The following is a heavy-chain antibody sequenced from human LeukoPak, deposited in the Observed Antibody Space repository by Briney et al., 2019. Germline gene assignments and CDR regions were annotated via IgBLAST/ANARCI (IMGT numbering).Heavy chain of an antibody. CDR3: AKDREFGVVILLFDP. V-gene: IGHV3-23*01. D-gene: IGHD3-3*01. CDR1: GFTFSSYA. J-gene: IGHJ5*02. CDR2: ISGSGGST. Sequence: SGGSLRLSCAASGFTFSSYAMSWVRQAPGKGLEWVSGISGSGGSTYYADSVKGRFTISRDNSKNTLYLQMNSLRAEDTAVYYCAKDREFGVVILLFDPWGQGTLVTLSS.